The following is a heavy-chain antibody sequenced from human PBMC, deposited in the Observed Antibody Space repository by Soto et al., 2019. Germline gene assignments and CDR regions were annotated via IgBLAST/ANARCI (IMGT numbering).Heavy chain of an antibody. J-gene: IGHJ4*02. CDR2: ISWNSGSI. Sequence: EVQLVESGGGLVQPGRSLRLSCAASGFTFDDYAMHWVRQAPGKGLEWVSGISWNSGSIGYADSVKGRFTISRDNAKNSLYLQMNSLRAEDTALYYCAKDKGIAVAGPSSDYWGQGTLVTVSS. CDR1: GFTFDDYA. CDR3: AKDKGIAVAGPSSDY. D-gene: IGHD6-19*01. V-gene: IGHV3-9*01.